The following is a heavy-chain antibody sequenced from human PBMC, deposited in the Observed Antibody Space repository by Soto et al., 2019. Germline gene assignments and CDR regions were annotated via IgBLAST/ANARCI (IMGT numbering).Heavy chain of an antibody. CDR2: INAGNGNT. Sequence: ASVTVSCKASGYTFTGYAMHWVRQAPGQRLEWMGWINAGNGNTKYSQKFQGRVTITRDTSASTAYMELSSLRSEDTAVYYCARSIVVVTALDYWGQGTLVTVSS. CDR1: GYTFTGYA. V-gene: IGHV1-3*01. D-gene: IGHD2-21*02. J-gene: IGHJ4*02. CDR3: ARSIVVVTALDY.